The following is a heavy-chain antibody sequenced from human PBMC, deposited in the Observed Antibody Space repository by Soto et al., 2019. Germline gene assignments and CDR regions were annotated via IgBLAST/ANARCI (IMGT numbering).Heavy chain of an antibody. V-gene: IGHV3-9*01. CDR1: GFTFDDYA. CDR2: ISWNSGSI. D-gene: IGHD2-2*01. Sequence: PGGSLRLSCAASGFTFDDYAMHWVRQAPGKGLEWVSGISWNSGSIGYADSVKGRFTISRDNAKNSLYLQMNSLRAEDTALYYCAKDMGCSSTSCYVGYGDYSNAFDIWGQGTMVTVSS. CDR3: AKDMGCSSTSCYVGYGDYSNAFDI. J-gene: IGHJ3*02.